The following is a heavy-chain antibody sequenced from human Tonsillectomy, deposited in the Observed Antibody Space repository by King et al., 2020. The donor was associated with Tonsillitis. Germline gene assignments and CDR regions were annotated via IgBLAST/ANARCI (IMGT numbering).Heavy chain of an antibody. D-gene: IGHD3-22*01. CDR1: GFSLSNARMV. J-gene: IGHJ6*02. CDR3: ARMSRGYYYGSYYYGMDV. V-gene: IGHV2-26*01. Sequence: TLKESGPVLVKPTETLTLTCTVSGFSLSNARMVVSWIRQPPGKALEFLAHISSNDEKSYITSMKSRLTTSKDTSKSQVVLTLTNMDPVDTATYYCARMSRGYYYGSYYYGMDVWGQGTTVTVSS. CDR2: ISSNDEK.